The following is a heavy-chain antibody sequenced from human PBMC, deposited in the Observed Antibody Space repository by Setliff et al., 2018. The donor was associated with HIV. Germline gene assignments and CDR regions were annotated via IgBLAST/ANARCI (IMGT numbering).Heavy chain of an antibody. D-gene: IGHD6-13*01. Sequence: PSETLSLTCTVSSGSISGDNWWSWVRQPPGKGLEWIGSIYHSVSIHYNPSLKSRVTISIDTSKNQFSLKLSSVTAADTAVYYCARPDRGSWYSWFDPWGQGTLVTVSS. V-gene: IGHV4-4*02. CDR1: SGSISGDNW. CDR3: ARPDRGSWYSWFDP. CDR2: IYHSVSI. J-gene: IGHJ5*02.